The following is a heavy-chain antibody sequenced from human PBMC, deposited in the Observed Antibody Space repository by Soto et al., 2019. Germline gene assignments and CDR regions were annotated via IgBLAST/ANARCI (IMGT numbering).Heavy chain of an antibody. D-gene: IGHD1-1*01. V-gene: IGHV4-31*03. CDR1: GGSISSGRCGYY. CDR2: IYYSGST. Sequence: QVQLQESGPGLVEPSQTLSLTCTVSGGSISSGRCGYYWRWIRQHPGKGLEWIAFIYYSGSTYHNPSLQSRVSISLDTSNNQFSLRLTSVTAADTAVYYGASSFSSPNAAFDIWCQGTMVTFSS. J-gene: IGHJ3*02. CDR3: ASSFSSPNAAFDI.